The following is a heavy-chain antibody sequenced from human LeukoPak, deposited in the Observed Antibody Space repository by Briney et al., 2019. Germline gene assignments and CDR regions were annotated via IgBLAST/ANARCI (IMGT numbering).Heavy chain of an antibody. D-gene: IGHD6-19*01. J-gene: IGHJ5*02. Sequence: SHTLSLTCAVSGYSISSGYYWGWIRQPPGKGLEWIGTIYHTGSTYYNPSLKSRVTISVDMSKNQFSLKLRSVTAADTAVYYCARATQRYNSAWPQPNWFDPWGQGTLVTLST. CDR3: ARATQRYNSAWPQPNWFDP. CDR2: IYHTGST. CDR1: GYSISSGYY. V-gene: IGHV4-38-2*01.